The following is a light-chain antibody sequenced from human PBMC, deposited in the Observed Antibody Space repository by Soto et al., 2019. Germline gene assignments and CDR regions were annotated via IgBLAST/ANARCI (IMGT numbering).Light chain of an antibody. CDR3: QQYNNWPQT. Sequence: AIRITQSPSSLSASTGDRVTITCRASQGISSYLAWYQQKPGKAPKLLIYKASTLKSGVPSRFSGSGSGTEFTLTISSLQSEDFAEYHCQQYNNWPQTFGQGTKVDIK. J-gene: IGKJ1*01. CDR2: KAS. V-gene: IGKV1-8*01. CDR1: QGISSY.